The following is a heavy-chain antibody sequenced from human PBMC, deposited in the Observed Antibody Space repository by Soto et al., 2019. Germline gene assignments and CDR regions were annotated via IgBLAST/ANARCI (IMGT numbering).Heavy chain of an antibody. J-gene: IGHJ4*02. CDR3: ARLQKYYYDSSGYPDY. V-gene: IGHV4-39*01. CDR2: IYYRGDT. D-gene: IGHD3-22*01. CDR1: GGSISTSNYY. Sequence: PSETLSLTCTVSGGSISTSNYYWAWVRQAPGKGLEWIANIYYRGDTYYHPSLRSRLTVSVDTSKNQFSLKLSSVTAADTAVYYCARLQKYYYDSSGYPDYWGQGTLVTVSS.